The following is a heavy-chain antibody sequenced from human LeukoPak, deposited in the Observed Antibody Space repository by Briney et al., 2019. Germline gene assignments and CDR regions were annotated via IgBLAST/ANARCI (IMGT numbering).Heavy chain of an antibody. Sequence: GGSLRLSCAASGFTVSSNYMSWVRQAPGKGLEWVSVIYSGGSTYYADSVKGRFTISRDNSKNTLYLQMGSLRAEDMAVYYCARDRTRYYYGTGRSYGMDVWGQGTTVTVSS. J-gene: IGHJ6*02. CDR3: ARDRTRYYYGTGRSYGMDV. D-gene: IGHD3-10*01. CDR1: GFTVSSNY. CDR2: IYSGGST. V-gene: IGHV3-66*01.